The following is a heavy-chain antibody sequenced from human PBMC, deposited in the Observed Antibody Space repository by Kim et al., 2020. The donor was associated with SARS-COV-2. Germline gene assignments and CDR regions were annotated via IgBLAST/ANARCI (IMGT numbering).Heavy chain of an antibody. D-gene: IGHD3-10*01. J-gene: IGHJ5*02. V-gene: IGHV7-4-1*02. CDR1: GYTFTSYA. Sequence: ASVKVSCKASGYTFTSYAMNWVRQAPGHGLEWMGWINTNTGNPTYSQGFTGRFVFSLDTSVSTAYLQISSQKAEDTAVYYCARVTMDRGVYGTDWFDPRGQGTLLMVSS. CDR3: ARVTMDRGVYGTDWFDP. CDR2: INTNTGNP.